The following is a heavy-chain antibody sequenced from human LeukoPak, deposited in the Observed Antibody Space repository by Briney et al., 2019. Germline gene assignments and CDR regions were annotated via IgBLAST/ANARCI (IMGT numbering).Heavy chain of an antibody. Sequence: GSLRLSCAASGFTFSSYSMNWVRQAPGKGLEWVSSISSSSSYIYYADSVKGRFTISRDNAKNSLYLQMNSLRAEDTAVYYCARRAGGHDAFDIWGQGTMVTVSS. D-gene: IGHD3-16*01. CDR2: ISSSSSYI. CDR3: ARRAGGHDAFDI. CDR1: GFTFSSYS. J-gene: IGHJ3*02. V-gene: IGHV3-21*01.